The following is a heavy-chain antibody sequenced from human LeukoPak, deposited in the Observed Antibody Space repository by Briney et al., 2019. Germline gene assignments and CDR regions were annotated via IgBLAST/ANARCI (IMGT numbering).Heavy chain of an antibody. J-gene: IGHJ2*01. V-gene: IGHV4-59*08. CDR1: GGSISTYY. D-gene: IGHD4-17*01. CDR2: VYYSGTANSGTT. CDR3: ARPGEYWYFDL. Sequence: PSETLSLTCTVSGGSISTYYWSWIRQPPGKGLEWIGCVYYSGTANSGTTNYNPSLKSRVTISVDTSKNQFSLKLSSVTAADTAVYYCARPGEYWYFDLWGRGTLVTVSS.